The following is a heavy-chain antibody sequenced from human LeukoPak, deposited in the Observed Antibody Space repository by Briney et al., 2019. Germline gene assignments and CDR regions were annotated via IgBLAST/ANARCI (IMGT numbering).Heavy chain of an antibody. V-gene: IGHV3-33*01. J-gene: IGHJ4*02. Sequence: GGSLRLSCAASGFTFSSYGMHWVRQAPGKGLEWVAVIWYDGSNKYYADSVKGRFTISRDNSKNTLYLQMNSLRAEDTAVYYCARASYYYDSSGYYKYWGQGTLITVSS. CDR3: ARASYYYDSSGYYKY. CDR1: GFTFSSYG. CDR2: IWYDGSNK. D-gene: IGHD3-22*01.